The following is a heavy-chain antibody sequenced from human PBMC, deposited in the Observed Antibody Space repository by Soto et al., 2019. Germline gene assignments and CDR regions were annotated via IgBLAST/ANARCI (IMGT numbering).Heavy chain of an antibody. CDR3: ATDPLGHNKWYFDL. J-gene: IGHJ2*01. D-gene: IGHD1-20*01. CDR2: FDPEDGET. CDR1: GYTLTELS. V-gene: IGHV1-24*01. Sequence: ASVKVSCKVSGYTLTELSMHWVRQAPGKGLEWMGGFDPEDGETIYAQKFQGRVTMTEDTSTDTAYMELSSLRSEDTAVYYCATDPLGHNKWYFDLWGRGTLVTVSS.